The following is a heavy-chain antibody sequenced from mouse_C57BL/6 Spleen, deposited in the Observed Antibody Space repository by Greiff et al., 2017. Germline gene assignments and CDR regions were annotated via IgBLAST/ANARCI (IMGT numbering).Heavy chain of an antibody. Sequence: VKLMESGPGILQSSQTLSLTCSFSGFSLSTSGMGVSWIRQPSGKGLEWLAHIYWDDDKRSNPSLKSRLTISKDTSRNQVFLKITSVDTADTATYYCARRWLRRDYAMDYWGQGTSVTVSS. V-gene: IGHV8-12*01. CDR1: GFSLSTSGMG. J-gene: IGHJ4*01. CDR2: IYWDDDK. D-gene: IGHD2-2*01. CDR3: ARRWLRRDYAMDY.